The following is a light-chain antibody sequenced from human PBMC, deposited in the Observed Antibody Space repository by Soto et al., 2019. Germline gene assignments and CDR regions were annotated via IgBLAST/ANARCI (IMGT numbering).Light chain of an antibody. CDR1: QSVSRN. V-gene: IGKV3-15*01. CDR3: QQYNNWLLT. Sequence: EIVMTQSPATLSASPGERVTRSCRASQSVSRNLAWYQQKPCHAPRLLIYGASSRCTGIPSRFSGSGSGTDFSLTISSLQSEDFAFYYCQQYNNWLLTFCRGTKVEIK. CDR2: GAS. J-gene: IGKJ4*01.